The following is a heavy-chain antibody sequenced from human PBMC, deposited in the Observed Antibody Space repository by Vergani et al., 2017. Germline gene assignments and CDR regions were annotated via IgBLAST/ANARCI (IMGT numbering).Heavy chain of an antibody. D-gene: IGHD6-13*01. CDR3: AAAAAADWYFDL. CDR1: GGSFSGYY. V-gene: IGHV4-34*01. J-gene: IGHJ2*01. Sequence: QVQLLQWGAGLLKPSETLSLTCAVYGGSFSGYYWSWIRQPPGKGLEWIGEINHSGSTNYNPSLKSRVTISVDTSKNQFSLKLSSVTAADTAVYYCAAAAAADWYFDLWGRGTLVTVSS. CDR2: INHSGST.